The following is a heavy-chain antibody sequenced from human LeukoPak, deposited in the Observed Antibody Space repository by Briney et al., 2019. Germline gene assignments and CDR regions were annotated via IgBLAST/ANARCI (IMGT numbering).Heavy chain of an antibody. CDR1: GGSISSYY. CDR2: IYTSGST. V-gene: IGHV4-4*07. J-gene: IGHJ3*02. D-gene: IGHD6-19*01. CDR3: ARDIQQWLDRDAFDI. Sequence: SETLSLTCTVSGGSISSYYWSWIRQPAGKGLEWIGRIYTSGSTNYNPSLKSRVTMSVDTSKNQFSLKLSSVTAADTAVYYCARDIQQWLDRDAFDIWGQGTMGTVSS.